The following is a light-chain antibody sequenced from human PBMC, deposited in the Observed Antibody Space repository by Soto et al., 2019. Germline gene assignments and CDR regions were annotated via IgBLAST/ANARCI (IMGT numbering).Light chain of an antibody. CDR1: TGAVTSGHY. V-gene: IGLV7-46*01. CDR3: LLSYSGDWV. Sequence: QAVVTQEPSVTVSPGGTVTLTCASSTGAVTSGHYPYWFQQKPGQAPRTLIYDTNNKHSWTPARFSGSLLGGKAALTLSGAQPEDEAEYYCLLSYSGDWVFGGGTKLTVL. CDR2: DTN. J-gene: IGLJ3*02.